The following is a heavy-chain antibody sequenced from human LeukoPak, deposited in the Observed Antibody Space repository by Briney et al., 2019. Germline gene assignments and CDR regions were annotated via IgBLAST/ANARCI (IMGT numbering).Heavy chain of an antibody. Sequence: GGSLRLSCAASGFTFSSYSMNWVRQAPGKGLEWVSYISSSGNTIYYADSVKGRFTISRDNAKNPLYLQMNSPRAEDTAVYYCAREPVVAAYHDAFDIWGQGTTVTVSS. J-gene: IGHJ3*02. D-gene: IGHD2-15*01. CDR3: AREPVVAAYHDAFDI. CDR2: ISSSGNTI. V-gene: IGHV3-48*01. CDR1: GFTFSSYS.